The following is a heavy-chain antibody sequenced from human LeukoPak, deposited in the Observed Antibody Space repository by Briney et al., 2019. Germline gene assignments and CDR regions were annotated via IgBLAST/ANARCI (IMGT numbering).Heavy chain of an antibody. CDR3: ARERGWYGDY. Sequence: GGSLRLSCTTSGFTFCDYAMSWFRQAPGKGLEWVGFIRSKAYGGTTEYAASVKGRFTISRDDSKSIAYLQMSSLKTEDTAVYYCARERGWYGDYWGQGTLVTVSS. J-gene: IGHJ4*02. V-gene: IGHV3-49*03. D-gene: IGHD6-19*01. CDR2: IRSKAYGGTT. CDR1: GFTFCDYA.